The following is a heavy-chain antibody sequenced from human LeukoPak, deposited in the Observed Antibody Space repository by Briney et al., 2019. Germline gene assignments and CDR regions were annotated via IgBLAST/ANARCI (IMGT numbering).Heavy chain of an antibody. CDR1: GLTFSTFC. V-gene: IGHV3-7*01. Sequence: PGGSLRLSCAASGLTFSTFCMNWVRQAPGEGLEWVGNIKPDGSEKYYVDSVKGRFTISRDNAKNSLYLQMNSLRAEDTAVYYCARGCRGFDFWGRGTLVTVSS. D-gene: IGHD2-15*01. J-gene: IGHJ4*02. CDR3: ARGCRGFDF. CDR2: IKPDGSEK.